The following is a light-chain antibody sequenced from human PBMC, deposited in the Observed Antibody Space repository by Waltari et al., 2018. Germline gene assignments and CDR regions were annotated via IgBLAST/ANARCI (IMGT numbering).Light chain of an antibody. Sequence: QSALTPPPSASGSPGQSVPISCTGISSDVGGYTYVSWSQRHPGKAPKLMIYEVTRRPSGVPDRFSGSKSGNTASLTVSGLQADDEADYYCISYAGSDNLVFGGGTKLTVL. V-gene: IGLV2-8*01. CDR1: SSDVGGYTY. J-gene: IGLJ2*01. CDR3: ISYAGSDNLV. CDR2: EVT.